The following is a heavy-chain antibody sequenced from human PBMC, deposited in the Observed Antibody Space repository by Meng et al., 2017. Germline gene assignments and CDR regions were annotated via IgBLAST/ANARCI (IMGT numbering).Heavy chain of an antibody. CDR3: ARGYDFWSGQYYFDY. V-gene: IGHV4-59*01. J-gene: IGHJ4*02. CDR1: GGSISSYY. Sequence: QGRLQESGPGLWKPSETLSLTCTVSGGSISSYYWSWIRQPPGKGLEWIGYIYYSGSTNYNPSLKSRVTISVDTSKNQFSLKLSSVTAADTAVYYCARGYDFWSGQYYFDYWGQGTLVTVSS. D-gene: IGHD3-3*01. CDR2: IYYSGST.